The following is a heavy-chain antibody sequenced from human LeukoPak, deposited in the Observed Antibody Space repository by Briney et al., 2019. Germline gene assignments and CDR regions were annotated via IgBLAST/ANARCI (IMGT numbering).Heavy chain of an antibody. J-gene: IGHJ4*02. V-gene: IGHV4-31*03. D-gene: IGHD3-10*01. CDR1: GGSISSGGYY. Sequence: SETLSLTCTVSGGSISSGGYYWSWIRQHPGKGLEWIGYIYYSGSTYYNPSLKSRVTISVDTSKNQFSLKLSSVTAADTAVYYCASSGYYGSGSYSPVFDYWGQGTLVTVSS. CDR3: ASSGYYGSGSYSPVFDY. CDR2: IYYSGST.